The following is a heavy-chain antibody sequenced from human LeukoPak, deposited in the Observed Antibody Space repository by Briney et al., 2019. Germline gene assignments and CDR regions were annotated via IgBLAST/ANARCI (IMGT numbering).Heavy chain of an antibody. V-gene: IGHV4-39*01. Sequence: PSETLSLTCTVSGGSISSSSYYWGWTRQPPGKGLEWIGSIYYSGSTYYNPSLKSRVTISVDTSKNQFSLKLSSVTAADTAVYYCARLGDYGGNPILNKYYFDYWGQGTLVTVSS. D-gene: IGHD4-23*01. CDR3: ARLGDYGGNPILNKYYFDY. CDR1: GGSISSSSYY. CDR2: IYYSGST. J-gene: IGHJ4*02.